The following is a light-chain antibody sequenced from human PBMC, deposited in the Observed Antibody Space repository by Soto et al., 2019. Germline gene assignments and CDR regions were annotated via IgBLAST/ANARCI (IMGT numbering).Light chain of an antibody. CDR3: AAWDDSLSGVV. CDR2: RNN. J-gene: IGLJ2*01. V-gene: IGLV1-47*01. CDR1: SSNIGSNY. Sequence: QSVLTQPPSASGTPGQRVTISCSGSSSNIGSNYVYWYQHLPGTAPKLLIYRNNQRPSGVPDRFSGSKSGTSGSLAISGLRSEDEADYYWAAWDDSLSGVVFGGGTKVTVL.